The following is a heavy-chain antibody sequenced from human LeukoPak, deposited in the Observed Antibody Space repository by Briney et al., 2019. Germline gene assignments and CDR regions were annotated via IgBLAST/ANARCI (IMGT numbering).Heavy chain of an antibody. CDR1: GFTFSSYE. CDR3: AGDNIENGDLDYLDS. Sequence: GGSLGLFCAASGFTFSSYEMNWVRQAPGKGLEWVAYISGSGNSIYYADSLKGRFTISRDNAKNSLYLHMSSLRAEDTAVYYCAGDNIENGDLDYLDSWGQGTLVTVSS. J-gene: IGHJ4*02. CDR2: ISGSGNSI. D-gene: IGHD4-17*01. V-gene: IGHV3-48*03.